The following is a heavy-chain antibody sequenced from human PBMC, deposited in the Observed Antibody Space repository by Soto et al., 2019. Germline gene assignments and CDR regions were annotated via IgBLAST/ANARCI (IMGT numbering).Heavy chain of an antibody. J-gene: IGHJ4*02. D-gene: IGHD5-12*01. V-gene: IGHV5-10-1*01. CDR3: ASHSSYQLLGGSGYDSGY. CDR2: IDPSDSYT. CDR1: GYRFTSYW. Sequence: PVESLKISCKGSGYRFTSYWISWVRQMPGKGLEWMGRIDPSDSYTNYSPSFQGHVTISADKSISTAYLQWSSLKASDTAMYYCASHSSYQLLGGSGYDSGYWGKGNMVTVSA.